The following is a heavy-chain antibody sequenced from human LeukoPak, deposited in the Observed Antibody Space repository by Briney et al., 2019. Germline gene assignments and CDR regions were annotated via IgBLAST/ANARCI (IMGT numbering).Heavy chain of an antibody. CDR2: IHYSGST. CDR1: GGSISSSNFY. CDR3: ARLPLLPYSSGYYDY. V-gene: IGHV4-39*01. J-gene: IGHJ4*02. Sequence: SETLSLTCTVSGGSISSSNFYWGWIRQPPGKGLEWIATIHYSGSTYYNPSLKSRVTISVDTSKNQFSLELSSVAAADTAVYYCARLPLLPYSSGYYDYWGQGTLVTVSS. D-gene: IGHD6-19*01.